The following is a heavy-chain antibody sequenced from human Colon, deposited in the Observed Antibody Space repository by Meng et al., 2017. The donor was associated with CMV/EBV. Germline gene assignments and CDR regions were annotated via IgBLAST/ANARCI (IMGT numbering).Heavy chain of an antibody. Sequence: GGSLRLSCAASGFTVSSNYVSWVRQAPGKGLEWISIIYRGGPTYYAESVKGRFTISRDNSQNTLYLQMNSLRAEDTAVYYCARSGPPYSDILGYFDYWGQGTLVTVSS. J-gene: IGHJ4*02. V-gene: IGHV3-53*01. D-gene: IGHD3-9*01. CDR2: IYRGGPT. CDR1: GFTVSSNY. CDR3: ARSGPPYSDILGYFDY.